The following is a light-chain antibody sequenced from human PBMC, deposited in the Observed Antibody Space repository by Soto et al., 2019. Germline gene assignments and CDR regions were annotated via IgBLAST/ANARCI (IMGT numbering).Light chain of an antibody. CDR3: QQYGSSPLSWT. CDR1: QSVSSSY. J-gene: IGKJ1*01. Sequence: EIVLTQSPGTLSLSPGERATLSCRASQSVSSSYLAWYQQKPGQAPRLLIYGASSRATGIPDRFSGSGSGTDFTLTISRLEPEDFAVYYCQQYGSSPLSWTFGKGTKVDIK. V-gene: IGKV3-20*01. CDR2: GAS.